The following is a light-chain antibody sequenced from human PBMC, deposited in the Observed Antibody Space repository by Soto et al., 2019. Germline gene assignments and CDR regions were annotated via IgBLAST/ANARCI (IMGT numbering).Light chain of an antibody. CDR3: QQYYSYNT. CDR2: DAS. CDR1: QSISNL. J-gene: IGKJ2*01. Sequence: DIQMTQSPSTLSASVGDRVTITCRASQSISNLLAWYQQKPGQAPKLLIYDASSLESGVPSRFSGSGSGTEFTLTISSLQPDDFATYYCQQYYSYNTFGQGTKVDIK. V-gene: IGKV1-5*01.